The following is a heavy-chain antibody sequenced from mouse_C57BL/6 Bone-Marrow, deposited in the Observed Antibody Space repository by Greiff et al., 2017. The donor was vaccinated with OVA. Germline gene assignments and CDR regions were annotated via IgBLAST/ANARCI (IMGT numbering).Heavy chain of an antibody. CDR2: SRNKANDYTT. J-gene: IGHJ4*01. Sequence: EVQRVESGGGLVQSGRSLRLSCATSGFTFSDFYMEWVRQAPGKGLEWIAASRNKANDYTTEYSASVKGRFIVSRDTSQSILYLQMNALRAEDTAIYYCARDAPIYPYAMDYWGQGTSVTVSS. CDR3: ARDAPIYPYAMDY. CDR1: GFTFSDFY. V-gene: IGHV7-1*01. D-gene: IGHD2-1*01.